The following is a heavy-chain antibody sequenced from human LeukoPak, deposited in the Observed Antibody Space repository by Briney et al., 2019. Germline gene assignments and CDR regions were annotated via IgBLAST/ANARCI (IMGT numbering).Heavy chain of an antibody. CDR2: IYYSGST. J-gene: IGHJ3*02. CDR1: GGSISSSSYY. D-gene: IGHD3-10*01. Sequence: SETLSLTCTVSGGSISSSSYYWGWIRQPPGEGLEWIGSIYYSGSTYYNPSLKSRVTISVDTSKNQFSLKLSSVTAADTAVYYCARESPSITMVRGPGAFDIWGQGTMVTVSS. CDR3: ARESPSITMVRGPGAFDI. V-gene: IGHV4-39*07.